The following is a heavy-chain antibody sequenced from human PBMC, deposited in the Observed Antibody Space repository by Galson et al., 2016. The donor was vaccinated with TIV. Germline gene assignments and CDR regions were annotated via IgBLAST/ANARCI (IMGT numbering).Heavy chain of an antibody. Sequence: SLRLSCAASGLSVNINYMTWVRQAPGKGLEWVSLISDGGKTYYADSVKGRFTISRDNSKNTLYLQMSNLRLEDTAVYYCARDRVVDATYYYYYFGLDVWGQGTAVTVS. CDR2: ISDGGKT. J-gene: IGHJ6*02. CDR1: GLSVNINY. CDR3: ARDRVVDATYYYYYFGLDV. V-gene: IGHV3-66*02. D-gene: IGHD5-12*01.